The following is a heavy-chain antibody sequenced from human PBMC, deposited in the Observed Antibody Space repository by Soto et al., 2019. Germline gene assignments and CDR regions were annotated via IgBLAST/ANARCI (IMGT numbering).Heavy chain of an antibody. D-gene: IGHD3-9*01. CDR3: ARGGYDTGSA. CDR1: GYTFTSYN. J-gene: IGHJ5*01. CDR2: INPRGGSP. V-gene: IGHV1-46*01. Sequence: ASVKVSCKASGYTFTSYNMHWVRQAPGQGLEWMGMINPRGGSPNYAQTLQGRVTLTSDTSTSTVYMELSSLRSEDTAVYYCARGGYDTGSASGQGTLVTVSS.